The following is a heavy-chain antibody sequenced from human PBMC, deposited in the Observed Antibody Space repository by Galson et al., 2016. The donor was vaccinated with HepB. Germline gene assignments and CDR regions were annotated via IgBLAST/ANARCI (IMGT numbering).Heavy chain of an antibody. CDR1: GFTFSTYW. CDR3: ARDSGEYDLWSAYYY. D-gene: IGHD3-3*01. CDR2: IKQDGSAT. J-gene: IGHJ4*02. V-gene: IGHV3-7*05. Sequence: SLRLSCAASGFTFSTYWMNWVRQAPGKGLEWVADIKQDGSATYYVDSVKGRFTISRDNAKNSLYLQMNALRADDTAFYYCARDSGEYDLWSAYYYWGQGTLVTVSS.